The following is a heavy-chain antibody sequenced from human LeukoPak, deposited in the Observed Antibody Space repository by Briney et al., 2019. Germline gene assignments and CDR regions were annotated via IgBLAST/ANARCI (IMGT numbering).Heavy chain of an antibody. CDR3: ARDPGEYSSSSLDAFDI. J-gene: IGHJ3*02. CDR2: ISSSGSTI. V-gene: IGHV3-11*04. D-gene: IGHD6-6*01. Sequence: GGSLRLSCAASGFTFSDYYMSWIRQAPGKGLEWVSYISSSGSTIYYADSVKGRFTISRDNDKNSLYLQMNSLRAEDTAVYYCARDPGEYSSSSLDAFDIWGQGTMVTVSS. CDR1: GFTFSDYY.